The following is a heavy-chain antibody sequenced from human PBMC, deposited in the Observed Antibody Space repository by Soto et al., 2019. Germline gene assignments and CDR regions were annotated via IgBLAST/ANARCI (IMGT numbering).Heavy chain of an antibody. CDR1: GGPSSSTRYY. CDR2: IYYSGST. V-gene: IGHV4-39*01. D-gene: IGHD2-15*01. CDR3: ARGRRYCSGGSCFGGYFFDY. J-gene: IGHJ4*02. Sequence: ETLSVTCIVPGGPSSSTRYYWGWIRQPPGKGLEWIGSIYYSGSTYYNPSLKSRVTISVDTSKNQFSLKLNSVAAADTAVYYCARGRRYCSGGSCFGGYFFDYWGQGTLVTVSS.